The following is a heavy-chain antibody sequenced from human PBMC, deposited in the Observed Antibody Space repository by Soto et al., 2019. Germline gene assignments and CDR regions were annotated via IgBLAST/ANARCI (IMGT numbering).Heavy chain of an antibody. CDR1: GGSFSGYY. D-gene: IGHD6-13*01. J-gene: IGHJ4*02. Sequence: QVQLQQWGAGLLKPSETLSLTCAVYGGSFSGYYWSWIRQPPGKGLEWIGKINHSGSTNYNPSLKSRVTISVDTSKNQCCLTLSSVTAADTAVYYCARNRYSSRGALYYFDYWGQGTLVTVSS. CDR2: INHSGST. CDR3: ARNRYSSRGALYYFDY. V-gene: IGHV4-34*01.